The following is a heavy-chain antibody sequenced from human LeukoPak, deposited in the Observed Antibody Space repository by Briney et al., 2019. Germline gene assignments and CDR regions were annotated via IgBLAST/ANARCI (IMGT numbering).Heavy chain of an antibody. CDR3: GRVGTLSYDFWSGSLHYYYYLDV. CDR1: GYTFSSYD. J-gene: IGHJ6*03. V-gene: IGHV1-8*01. Sequence: ASVKVSCKASGYTFSSYDINWVRQATRQGRGGMGWMNPNSGKTGYAQKFQGRVTMTRNTSTSTAYIELSRLGYVGPAVYITGRVGTLSYDFWSGSLHYYYYLDVWGNGTPVTVSS. D-gene: IGHD3-3*01. CDR2: MNPNSGKT.